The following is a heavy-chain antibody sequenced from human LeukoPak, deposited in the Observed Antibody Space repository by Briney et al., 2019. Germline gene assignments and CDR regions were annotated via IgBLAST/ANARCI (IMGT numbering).Heavy chain of an antibody. CDR2: ISGSGGRT. CDR3: AKDIWGGTAMVFDY. CDR1: GLSFNYNA. D-gene: IGHD5-18*01. J-gene: IGHJ4*02. Sequence: GGSLRLSCAASGLSFNYNAMSWVRQAPGKGLEWVSGISGSGGRTFYADAVKGRFTISRDNSKNTLYLHMNNLRDDDTAVYYCAKDIWGGTAMVFDYWGQGTLVTVSS. V-gene: IGHV3-23*01.